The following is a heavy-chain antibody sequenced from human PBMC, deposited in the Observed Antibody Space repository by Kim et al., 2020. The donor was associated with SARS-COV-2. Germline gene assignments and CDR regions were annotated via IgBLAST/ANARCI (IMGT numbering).Heavy chain of an antibody. D-gene: IGHD3-9*01. CDR3: ARAPYYDILTGYYGYYYYGMDV. CDR2: INHSGST. J-gene: IGHJ6*02. V-gene: IGHV4-34*01. Sequence: SETLSLTCAVYGGSFSGYYWSWIRQPPGKGLEWIGEINHSGSTNYNPSLKSRVTISVDTSKNQFSLKLSSVTAADTAVYYCARAPYYDILTGYYGYYYYGMDVWGQGTTVTVSS. CDR1: GGSFSGYY.